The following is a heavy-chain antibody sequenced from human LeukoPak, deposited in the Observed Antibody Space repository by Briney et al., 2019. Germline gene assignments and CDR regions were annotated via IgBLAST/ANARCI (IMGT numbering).Heavy chain of an antibody. Sequence: GASVKVSCKASGGTFSSYAISWVRQAPGQGLEWMGGIIPIFGTANYAQKFQGRVTITADKSTSTAYMELSSLRSEDTAVYYCASSYGSYYYDSSGYPIDYWGQGTLVTVSS. J-gene: IGHJ4*02. D-gene: IGHD3-22*01. CDR2: IIPIFGTA. CDR1: GGTFSSYA. V-gene: IGHV1-69*06. CDR3: ASSYGSYYYDSSGYPIDY.